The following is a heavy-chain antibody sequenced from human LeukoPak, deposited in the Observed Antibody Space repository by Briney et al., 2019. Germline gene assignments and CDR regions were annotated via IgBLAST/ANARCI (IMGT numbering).Heavy chain of an antibody. V-gene: IGHV4-59*01. J-gene: IGHJ6*02. CDR3: ARDAGFIAVAGDYYYYGMDV. D-gene: IGHD6-19*01. CDR1: GGPISSYY. Sequence: SETLSLTCTVSGGPISSYYWSWIRQPPGKGLEWVGYIYYSGSTNYNPSLKSRVTISVDTSKNQFSLKLSSVTAADTAVYYCARDAGFIAVAGDYYYYGMDVWGQGTTVTVSS. CDR2: IYYSGST.